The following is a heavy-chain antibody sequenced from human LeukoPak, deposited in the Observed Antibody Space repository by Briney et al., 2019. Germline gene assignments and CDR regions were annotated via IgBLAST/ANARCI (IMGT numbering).Heavy chain of an antibody. D-gene: IGHD2-15*01. V-gene: IGHV3-7*01. CDR1: GFTFSSYA. CDR2: IKQEGSEK. CDR3: ARVAQYCSGGSCYGDYYYMDV. J-gene: IGHJ6*03. Sequence: GGSLRLSCAASGFTFSSYAMHWVRQAPGKGLEWVANIKQEGSEKYYVDSVKGRFTISRDNAKNSLYLQMNSLRAEDTAVYYCARVAQYCSGGSCYGDYYYMDVWGKGTTVTVSS.